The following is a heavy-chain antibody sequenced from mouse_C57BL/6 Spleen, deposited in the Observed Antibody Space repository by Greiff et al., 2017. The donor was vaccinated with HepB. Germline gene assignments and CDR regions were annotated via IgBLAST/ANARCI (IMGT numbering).Heavy chain of an antibody. V-gene: IGHV1-18*01. J-gene: IGHJ4*01. D-gene: IGHD2-3*01. CDR1: GYTFTDYN. Sequence: EVQLQQSGPELVKPGASVKIPCKASGYTFTDYNMDWVKQSHGKSLEWIGDINPNNGGTIYNQKFKGKATLTVDKSSSTAYMELRSLTSEDTAVYYCARRDGYYPYAMDYWGQRTSVTVSS. CDR3: ARRDGYYPYAMDY. CDR2: INPNNGGT.